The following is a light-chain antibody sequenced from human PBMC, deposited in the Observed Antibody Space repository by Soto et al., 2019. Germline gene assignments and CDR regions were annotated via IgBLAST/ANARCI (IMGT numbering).Light chain of an antibody. J-gene: IGKJ1*01. Sequence: EIVMTQSPATLSVSPGERATLSCRASESVNIYLAWYQQKPGQAPRLLIFGASYRATGIPARFSGSGSGTEFNLTISSLQSEDFAVYYCQQRSNWPRITFGQGNKVDI. CDR3: QQRSNWPRIT. CDR2: GAS. V-gene: IGKV3D-15*01. CDR1: ESVNIY.